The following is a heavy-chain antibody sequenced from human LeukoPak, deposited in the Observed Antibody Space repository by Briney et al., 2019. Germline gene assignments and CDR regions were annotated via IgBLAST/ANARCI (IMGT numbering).Heavy chain of an antibody. CDR1: GGSISTSSYY. D-gene: IGHD5-18*01. Sequence: SETLSLTCTVSGGSISTSSYYWGWVRQPPGKGLEWIGNIFYSGSTYYSPSLKSRVTISVDTSKNQFSLKLSSVTAADTAVYYCARGYSYGIGDYWGQGTLVTVSS. CDR3: ARGYSYGIGDY. CDR2: IFYSGST. J-gene: IGHJ4*02. V-gene: IGHV4-39*07.